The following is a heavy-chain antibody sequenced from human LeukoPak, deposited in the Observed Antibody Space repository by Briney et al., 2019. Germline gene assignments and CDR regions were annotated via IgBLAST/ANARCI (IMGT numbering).Heavy chain of an antibody. J-gene: IGHJ6*02. Sequence: GGSLRLSCAASGFTFSSYSMNWVRQAPGKGLEWVSSISSSSYIYYADSVKGRFTISRDNAKNSLFLQMNSLRAEDTAMYYCARDSSSWPYYYGVDVWGQGTTVTVSS. CDR2: ISSSSYI. CDR1: GFTFSSYS. D-gene: IGHD6-13*01. V-gene: IGHV3-21*01. CDR3: ARDSSSWPYYYGVDV.